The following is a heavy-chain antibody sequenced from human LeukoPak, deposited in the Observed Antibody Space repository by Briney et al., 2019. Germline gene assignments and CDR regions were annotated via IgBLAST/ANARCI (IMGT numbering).Heavy chain of an antibody. CDR2: TYPGDSGT. J-gene: IGHJ4*02. CDR3: ARQNDFRLDY. Sequence: GASLKIPCKGSGSSFSSYWIGWVRQMPGKGLEWMGITYPGDSGTRYSPSLQGQVTISVDTSIGTAYLQWSSLKASDTAIYYCARQNDFRLDYWGQGTLVTVSS. V-gene: IGHV5-51*01. CDR1: GSSFSSYW. D-gene: IGHD3-3*01.